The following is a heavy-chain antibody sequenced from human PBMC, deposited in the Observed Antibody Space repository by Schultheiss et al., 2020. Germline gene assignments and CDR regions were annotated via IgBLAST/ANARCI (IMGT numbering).Heavy chain of an antibody. Sequence: SCAASGFTFSSYEMHWVRQAPGKGLEWVSYISSSGSTIYYADSVKGRFTISRDNAKNSLYLQMNSLRAEDTAVYYCARMTTVTDFDYWGQGTLVTVSS. V-gene: IGHV3-48*03. CDR1: GFTFSSYE. CDR3: ARMTTVTDFDY. CDR2: ISSSGSTI. D-gene: IGHD4-17*01. J-gene: IGHJ4*02.